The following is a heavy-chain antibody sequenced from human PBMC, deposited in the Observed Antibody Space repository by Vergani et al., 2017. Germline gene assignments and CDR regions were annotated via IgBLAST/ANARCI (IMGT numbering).Heavy chain of an antibody. V-gene: IGHV4-59*01. J-gene: IGHJ6*03. CDR3: ARGLETGIAARYYYMDV. CDR1: GGSISSYY. Sequence: QVQLQESGPGLVKPSETLSLTSTVSGGSISSYYWSWIRQPPGKGLEWIGYIYYSGSTNYNPSLKSRVTISVDTSKNQFSLKLSSVTAADTAVYYCARGLETGIAARYYYMDVWGKGTTVTVSS. D-gene: IGHD6-6*01. CDR2: IYYSGST.